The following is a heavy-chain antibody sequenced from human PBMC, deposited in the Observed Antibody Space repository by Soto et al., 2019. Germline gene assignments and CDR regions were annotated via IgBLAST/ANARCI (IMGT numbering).Heavy chain of an antibody. Sequence: QVQLVESGGGVVQPGTSLRLSCLVSGLPFSSHAMDWVRQAPGKGLEWLSIISSAGTFTYNAESVRGRFTSSRDNSKNTLYLQMNNLRVEDTAVYYCVRVYVRQYDHWGQGTVVTVSS. CDR3: VRVYVRQYDH. CDR1: GLPFSSHA. V-gene: IGHV3-30-3*01. CDR2: ISSAGTFT. J-gene: IGHJ4*02. D-gene: IGHD3-16*01.